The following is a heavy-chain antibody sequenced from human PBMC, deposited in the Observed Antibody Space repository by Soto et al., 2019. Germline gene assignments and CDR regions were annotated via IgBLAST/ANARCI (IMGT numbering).Heavy chain of an antibody. Sequence: QVQLQESGPGLVKPSQTLSLTCTVSGGSISSGDYYWSWIRQPPGKGLEWIGYIYYSGSTYYNPSLNSRVTISVDTSKNQFSLKLSSVTAADTAVYYCATDYYGSGSYQSSGGMDVWGQGTTVTVSS. CDR3: ATDYYGSGSYQSSGGMDV. D-gene: IGHD3-10*01. V-gene: IGHV4-30-4*01. CDR1: GGSISSGDYY. J-gene: IGHJ6*02. CDR2: IYYSGST.